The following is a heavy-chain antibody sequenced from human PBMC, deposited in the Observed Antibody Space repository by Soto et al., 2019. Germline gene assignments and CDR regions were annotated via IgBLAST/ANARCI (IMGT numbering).Heavy chain of an antibody. D-gene: IGHD3-10*01. Sequence: SETLSLTCTVSGGSISSGGYYWSWIRQHPGKGLEWIGYIYYSGSTYYNPSLKSRVTISVDTSKNQFSLKLSSVTAADTAVYYCARDAYGSGSYEYEYWGQGTLVTVSS. CDR1: GGSISSGGYY. V-gene: IGHV4-31*03. CDR2: IYYSGST. CDR3: ARDAYGSGSYEYEY. J-gene: IGHJ4*02.